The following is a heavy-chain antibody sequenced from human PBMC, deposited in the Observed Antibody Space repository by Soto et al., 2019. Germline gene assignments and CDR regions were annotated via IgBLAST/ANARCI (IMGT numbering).Heavy chain of an antibody. CDR1: GGSISSYY. CDR3: ASYKAVVPAAMRGYYYGMDV. V-gene: IGHV4-59*01. D-gene: IGHD2-2*01. J-gene: IGHJ6*02. Sequence: PSETLSLTCTVSGGSISSYYWSWIRQPPGKGLEWIGYIYYSGSTNYNPSPKSRVTISVDTSKNQFSLKLSSVTAADTAVYYCASYKAVVPAAMRGYYYGMDVWGQGTTVTVSS. CDR2: IYYSGST.